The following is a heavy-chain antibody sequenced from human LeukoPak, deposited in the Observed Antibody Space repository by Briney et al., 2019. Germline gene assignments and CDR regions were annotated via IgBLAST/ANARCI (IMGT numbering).Heavy chain of an antibody. Sequence: GGSLRLSCAASGLTFSSSGMHWVRQAPGKGLERVAVIWYDGSNKYYADSVKGRFTVSRDNSKNTLYLQMNSLRAEDTAVYYCAKDGQQLGLFDYYMDVWGKGTTVTVSS. CDR1: GLTFSSSG. V-gene: IGHV3-33*06. J-gene: IGHJ6*03. CDR2: IWYDGSNK. D-gene: IGHD6-13*01. CDR3: AKDGQQLGLFDYYMDV.